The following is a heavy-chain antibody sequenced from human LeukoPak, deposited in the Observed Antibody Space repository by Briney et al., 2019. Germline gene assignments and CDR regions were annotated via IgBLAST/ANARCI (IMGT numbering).Heavy chain of an antibody. J-gene: IGHJ6*02. CDR3: ARDTSEVVAWHYYGMDV. D-gene: IGHD2-15*01. CDR1: GGTFSSYA. V-gene: IGHV1-69*01. CDR2: IIPIFGTA. Sequence: SVKVSRKASGGTFSSYAISWVRQAPGQGLEWMGGIIPIFGTANYAQKFQGRVTITADESTSTAHMELSSLRSEDTAVYYCARDTSEVVAWHYYGMDVWGQGTTVTVSS.